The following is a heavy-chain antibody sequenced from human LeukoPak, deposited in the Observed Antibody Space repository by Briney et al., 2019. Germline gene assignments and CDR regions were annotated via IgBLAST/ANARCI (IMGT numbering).Heavy chain of an antibody. CDR3: AIDRTEYSSSWHAFDI. Sequence: GGSLRLSCAASGFTFSSYWMHWVRHAPGKGLVWVSRINSDGSSTSYADSVKGQFTISRDNAKNTLYLQMNSLRAEDTAVYYCAIDRTEYSSSWHAFDIWGQGTMVTVSS. CDR1: GFTFSSYW. J-gene: IGHJ3*02. D-gene: IGHD6-13*01. CDR2: INSDGSST. V-gene: IGHV3-74*01.